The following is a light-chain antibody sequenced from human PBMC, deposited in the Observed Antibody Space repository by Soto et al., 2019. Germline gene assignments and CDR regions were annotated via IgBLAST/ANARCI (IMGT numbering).Light chain of an antibody. Sequence: QSVLTQPPSVSGTPGQRVTISCSGSISNIGSNYVSWFQQLPGTAPKVLSSRNNQRPSGVPDRFSGSKSGTSASLAISGLRSEDEDEYYCAAWDDTVRNDVFGTGTKVTVL. J-gene: IGLJ1*01. CDR2: RNN. CDR1: ISNIGSNY. CDR3: AAWDDTVRNDV. V-gene: IGLV1-47*01.